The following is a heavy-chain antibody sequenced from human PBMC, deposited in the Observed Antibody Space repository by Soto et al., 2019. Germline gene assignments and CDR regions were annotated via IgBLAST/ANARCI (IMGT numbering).Heavy chain of an antibody. D-gene: IGHD2-15*01. CDR3: RRHYGVAAAGIDY. CDR2: THPFDSDT. J-gene: IGHJ4*01. Sequence: GESLKISCEGSGYTFTYYWIGWVRQMPGKGLEWMGVTHPFDSDTRYSPSFQGRVTISAVQTTNTSYLELSRLQASDTVKYYCRRHYGVAAAGIDYWGQGTLVTVSS. CDR1: GYTFTYYW. V-gene: IGHV5-51*01.